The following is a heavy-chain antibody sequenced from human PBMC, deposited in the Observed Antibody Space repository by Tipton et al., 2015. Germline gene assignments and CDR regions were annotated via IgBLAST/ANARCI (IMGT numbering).Heavy chain of an antibody. V-gene: IGHV4-4*02. J-gene: IGHJ4*02. CDR2: IYHSGST. CDR3: ARQFGSWPDYFDF. Sequence: SLRLSCAVSGGSISSSNWWSWVRQPPGKGLEWIGEIYHSGSTNYNPSLKSRVTISVDKSKNQFSLKLYSVTAADTAVYYCARQFGSWPDYFDFWGQGTLVTVSS. CDR1: GGSISSSNW. D-gene: IGHD6-13*01.